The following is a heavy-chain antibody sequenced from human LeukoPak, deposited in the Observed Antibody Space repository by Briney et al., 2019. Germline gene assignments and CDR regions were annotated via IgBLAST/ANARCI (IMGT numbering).Heavy chain of an antibody. CDR1: GGSISSGSYY. Sequence: PSETLSLTCTVSGGSISSGSYYWSWIRQPAGKGLEWIGRIYTSGSTNYNPSLKSRVTMSVDTSKNQFSLKLSSVTAADTAVYYCARAAGPLGYCSGGSCYSVPYFDYWGQGTLVTVSS. J-gene: IGHJ4*02. CDR3: ARAAGPLGYCSGGSCYSVPYFDY. V-gene: IGHV4-61*02. D-gene: IGHD2-15*01. CDR2: IYTSGST.